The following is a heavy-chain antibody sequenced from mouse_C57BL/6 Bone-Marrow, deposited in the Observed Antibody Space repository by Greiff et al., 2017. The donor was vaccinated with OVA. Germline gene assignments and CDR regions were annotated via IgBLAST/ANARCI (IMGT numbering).Heavy chain of an antibody. CDR1: GFTFSDYG. Sequence: EVKLVESGGGLVKPGGSLKLSCAASGFTFSDYGMHWVRQAPEKGLEWVAYISSCSSTIYYADTVKGRFTISRDNAKNTLFLQMTSLRSEDTAMYYCARDGSGHWYFDVWGTGTTVTVSS. J-gene: IGHJ1*03. CDR3: ARDGSGHWYFDV. CDR2: ISSCSSTI. D-gene: IGHD1-1*01. V-gene: IGHV5-17*01.